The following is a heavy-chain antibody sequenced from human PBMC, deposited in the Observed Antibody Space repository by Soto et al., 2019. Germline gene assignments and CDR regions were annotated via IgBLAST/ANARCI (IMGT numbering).Heavy chain of an antibody. D-gene: IGHD6-19*01. CDR1: GGSISSSNW. Sequence: PSETLSLTCAVSGGSISSSNWWSWVRQPPGKGLEWIGEIYHSGSTNYNPSLKSRVTISVDKSKNQFSLKLSSVTAADTAVYYCARENSGGNWYFDLWGRGTLVTVSS. V-gene: IGHV4-4*02. J-gene: IGHJ2*01. CDR2: IYHSGST. CDR3: ARENSGGNWYFDL.